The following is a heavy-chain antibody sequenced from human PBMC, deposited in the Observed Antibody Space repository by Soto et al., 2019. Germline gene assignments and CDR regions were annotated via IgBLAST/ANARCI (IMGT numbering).Heavy chain of an antibody. D-gene: IGHD6-19*01. CDR2: IIPLFGTT. J-gene: IGHJ5*02. CDR3: ASAQWLVGCFDP. CDR1: GGTFSTYS. V-gene: IGHV1-69*01. Sequence: YVKVSCKASGGTFSTYSIHWVRQAPGEGLEWMGGIIPLFGTTNYAQKFKGRVTITADESTSTAYMELSSLRAEDAAVYYCASAQWLVGCFDPRGQGTLVTAPQ.